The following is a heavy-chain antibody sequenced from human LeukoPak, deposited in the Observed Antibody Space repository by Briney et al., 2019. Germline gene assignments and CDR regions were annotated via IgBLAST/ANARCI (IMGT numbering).Heavy chain of an antibody. CDR3: ARGGRWFRESSLDY. V-gene: IGHV3-11*06. Sequence: GSLRLSCAASGFTFSDYYMSWIRQAPGKGLEWVSYISSSSSYTNYADSVKGRFTISRDNAKNSLYLQMNSLRAEDTAVYYCARGGRWFRESSLDYWGQGTLVTVSS. D-gene: IGHD3-10*01. CDR2: ISSSSSYT. J-gene: IGHJ4*02. CDR1: GFTFSDYY.